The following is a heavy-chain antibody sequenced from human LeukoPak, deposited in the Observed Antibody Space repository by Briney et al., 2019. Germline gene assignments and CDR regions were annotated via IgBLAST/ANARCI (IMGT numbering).Heavy chain of an antibody. Sequence: SETLSLTCTVSGGSISSYYWSWIRQPPGKGLEWIGYIYYSGGTNYNPSLKSRVTISVDTSKNQFSLKLSSVTAADTAVYYCARIKEGAFDIWGQGTMVTVSS. CDR1: GGSISSYY. CDR2: IYYSGGT. CDR3: ARIKEGAFDI. J-gene: IGHJ3*02. V-gene: IGHV4-59*08.